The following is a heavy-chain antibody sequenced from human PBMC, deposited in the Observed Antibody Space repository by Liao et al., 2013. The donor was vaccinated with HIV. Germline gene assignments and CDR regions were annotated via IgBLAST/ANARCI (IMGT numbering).Heavy chain of an antibody. Sequence: QVQLQQWGAGLVKPSETLSLTCAVYGGSFNEYYWSWVRQPPGKGLEWIGEINYNGRTNFNSALKSRVAISVDPSKNQFSLRLSSVTAADTAVYYCARGPGIAVAGYFDYWGQGTLVTVSS. V-gene: IGHV4-34*02. CDR3: ARGPGIAVAGYFDY. CDR1: GGSFNEYY. CDR2: INYNGRT. D-gene: IGHD6-19*01. J-gene: IGHJ4*02.